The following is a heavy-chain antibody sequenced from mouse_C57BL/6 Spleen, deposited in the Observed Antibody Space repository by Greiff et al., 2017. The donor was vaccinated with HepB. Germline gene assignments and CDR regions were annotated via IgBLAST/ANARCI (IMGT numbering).Heavy chain of an antibody. Sequence: EVMLVESGGGLVKPGGSLKLSCAASGFTFSDYGMHWVRQAPEKGLEWVAYISSGSSTIYYADTVKGRFTISRDNAKNTLFLQMTSLRSEDTAMYYCARGDGYLGAMDYWGQGTSVTVSS. J-gene: IGHJ4*01. CDR1: GFTFSDYG. D-gene: IGHD2-3*01. CDR3: ARGDGYLGAMDY. CDR2: ISSGSSTI. V-gene: IGHV5-17*01.